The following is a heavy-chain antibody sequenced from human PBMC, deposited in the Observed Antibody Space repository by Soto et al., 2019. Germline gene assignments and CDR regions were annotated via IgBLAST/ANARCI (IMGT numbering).Heavy chain of an antibody. Sequence: QVQLVQSGAEVKKPGASVKVSCKASGYTFTSYAIHWVRQAPGQRLEWMGWINAGNGNTMYSQKFQGRLTITIDTCACTSYIELSSLTSEDTAVYYCDRGYLTFGDLSPPWFWGQGTLVTVSS. CDR3: DRGYLTFGDLSPPWF. CDR2: INAGNGNT. CDR1: GYTFTSYA. V-gene: IGHV1-3*01. J-gene: IGHJ4*02. D-gene: IGHD3-10*01.